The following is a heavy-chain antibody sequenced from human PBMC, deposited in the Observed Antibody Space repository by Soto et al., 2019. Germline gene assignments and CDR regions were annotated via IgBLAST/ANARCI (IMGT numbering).Heavy chain of an antibody. CDR2: IFYSGST. J-gene: IGHJ5*02. CDR1: GGSVSSCIYY. D-gene: IGHD2-15*01. V-gene: IGHV4-61*01. Sequence: SETLSLTCTVSGGSVSSCIYYWSWIRQPPGKGLEWVGYIFYSGSTNYNPSLKSRVSISVDTSKNQFSLKLSSVTAADTAVYYCARECLCSGGSCSNWLDPWGQGTLVTVSS. CDR3: ARECLCSGGSCSNWLDP.